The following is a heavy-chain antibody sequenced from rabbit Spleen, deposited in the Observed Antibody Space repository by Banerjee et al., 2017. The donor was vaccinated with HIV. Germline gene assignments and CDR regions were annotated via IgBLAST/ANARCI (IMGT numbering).Heavy chain of an antibody. Sequence: QSLEESGGDLVKPGASLLLPCSAAGGTFSTYGEKWVRQAPGRGLEWIACINASTGKPVYATWASGRFTISRTSSTTVTLRMTSLTAADRATYFCARDLVGVIGWNFYLWGPGTLVTVS. D-gene: IGHD1-1*01. J-gene: IGHJ4*01. V-gene: IGHV1S40*01. CDR2: INASTGKP. CDR1: GGTFSTYGE. CDR3: ARDLVGVIGWNFYL.